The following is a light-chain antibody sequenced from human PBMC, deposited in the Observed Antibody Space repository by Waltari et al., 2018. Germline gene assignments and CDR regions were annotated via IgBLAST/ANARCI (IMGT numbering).Light chain of an antibody. CDR2: DTS. V-gene: IGLV7-46*01. Sequence: QAVVTQEPSVTVSPGGTVTLTCASSTGAVPSGHCPYWFQQTPGQAPRTLIFDTSNKHSWTPARFSGSLLGGKAALTLSGAQPEDEADYYCLLSYSGARVVFGGGTKLTVL. J-gene: IGLJ3*02. CDR3: LLSYSGARVV. CDR1: TGAVPSGHC.